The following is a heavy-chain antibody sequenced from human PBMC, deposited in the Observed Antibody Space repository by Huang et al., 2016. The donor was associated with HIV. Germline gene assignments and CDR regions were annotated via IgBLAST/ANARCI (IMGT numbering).Heavy chain of an antibody. CDR2: IYSGGSA. D-gene: IGHD3-22*01. J-gene: IGHJ4*02. CDR3: ASGHYDASGHFDY. Sequence: EVQLVETGGGLIQPGRSLRLSCAASGFTVTSNHMSWVRQAPGKWVGGVSVIYSGGSAYYAEPGKGRFTVARDSSKNRLYLQMNSLRAEDAAVYYCASGHYDASGHFDYWGQGTLVTVSS. V-gene: IGHV3-53*02. CDR1: GFTVTSNH.